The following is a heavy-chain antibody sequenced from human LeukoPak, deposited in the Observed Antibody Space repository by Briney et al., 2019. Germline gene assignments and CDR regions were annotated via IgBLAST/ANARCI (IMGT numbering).Heavy chain of an antibody. CDR2: LSYDGSNS. CDR1: GFTFSSFG. Sequence: PGGSLRLSCAASGFTFSSFGMHWVRQAPGKGLEWVAVLSYDGSNSYYADSVKGRFTISRDNSKNTLYLQMNSLRGKDTAVYYCAKDASTVTLHADYWGQGTLVTVSS. CDR3: AKDASTVTLHADY. V-gene: IGHV3-30*18. J-gene: IGHJ4*02. D-gene: IGHD4-17*01.